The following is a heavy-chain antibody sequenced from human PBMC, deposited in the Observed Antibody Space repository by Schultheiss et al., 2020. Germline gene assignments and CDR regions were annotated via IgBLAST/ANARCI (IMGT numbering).Heavy chain of an antibody. D-gene: IGHD6-13*01. CDR2: IYYSGST. V-gene: IGHV4-39*01. CDR3: ATGRYSSSWYWGRNYNWFDP. CDR1: GGSISSSSYY. Sequence: SETLSLTCTVSGGSISSSSYYWSWIRQPAGKGLEWIGRIYYSGSTYYNPSLKSRVTMSVDTSKNQFSLKLSSVTAADTAVYYCATGRYSSSWYWGRNYNWFDPWGQGTLVTVSS. J-gene: IGHJ5*02.